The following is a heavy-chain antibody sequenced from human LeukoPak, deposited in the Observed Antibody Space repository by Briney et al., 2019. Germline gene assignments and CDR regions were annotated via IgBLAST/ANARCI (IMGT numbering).Heavy chain of an antibody. CDR3: ARRPRDTSGYYLGAFHG. Sequence: GGSLRLSCTASGFTFSSYAMTWVRQAPGKGLEWVSARSESGVDTYYADSVKGRFTISRDNSKNTLYLHMSSLRAEDTAVYFCARRPRDTSGYYLGAFHGWGQGTTVTVSS. J-gene: IGHJ3*01. CDR1: GFTFSSYA. V-gene: IGHV3-23*01. D-gene: IGHD3-22*01. CDR2: RSESGVDT.